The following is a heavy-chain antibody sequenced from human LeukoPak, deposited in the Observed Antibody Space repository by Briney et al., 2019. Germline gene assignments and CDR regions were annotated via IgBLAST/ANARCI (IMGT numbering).Heavy chain of an antibody. D-gene: IGHD3-10*01. CDR1: GYTFTSYY. Sequence: ASVKVSCKASGYTFTSYYMHWVRQAPGQGLEWMGIINPSGGSTSYAQKFQGRVTMTRDTSISTAYMELSRLRSDDTAVYYCARRRTGFDAFDIWGQGTMVTVSS. J-gene: IGHJ3*02. CDR2: INPSGGST. CDR3: ARRRTGFDAFDI. V-gene: IGHV1-46*01.